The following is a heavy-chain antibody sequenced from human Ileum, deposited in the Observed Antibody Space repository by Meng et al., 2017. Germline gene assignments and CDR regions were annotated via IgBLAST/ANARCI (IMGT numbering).Heavy chain of an antibody. CDR1: GVSFHDYY. J-gene: IGHJ4*02. CDR2: IHHSGRT. V-gene: IGHV4-34*01. CDR3: VRGPARETHDFDY. Sequence: QLQLMQWGAGLLKPSEPLSLSFAVFGVSFHDYYWSWVRQSPGMGLEWIGQIHHSGRTNYKSSLERRVTISVDTSKSQFSLKLTSVTAADTAMYYCVRGPARETHDFDYWGQGALVTVSS. D-gene: IGHD1-26*01.